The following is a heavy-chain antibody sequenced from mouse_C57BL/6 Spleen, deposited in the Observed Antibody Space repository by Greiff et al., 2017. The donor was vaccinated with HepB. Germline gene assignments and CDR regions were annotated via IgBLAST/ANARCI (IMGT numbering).Heavy chain of an antibody. J-gene: IGHJ1*03. Sequence: VQLQQPGAELVMPGASVKLSCKASGYTFTSYWMHWVKQRPGQGLEWIGEIDPSDSYTNYNQKFKGKSTLTVDKSSSTAYMQLSSLTSEDSAVYYCARRGILSGYFDVWGTGTTVTVSS. CDR1: GYTFTSYW. CDR3: ARRGILSGYFDV. D-gene: IGHD1-1*01. V-gene: IGHV1-69*01. CDR2: IDPSDSYT.